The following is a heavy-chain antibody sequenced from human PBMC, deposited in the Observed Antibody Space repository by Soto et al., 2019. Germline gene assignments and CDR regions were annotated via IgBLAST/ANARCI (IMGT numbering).Heavy chain of an antibody. V-gene: IGHV5-51*01. Sequence: PGESLKISCKTSGYSFTSYWIGWMRHRPGKGMEWMGHIYPYDSDRRYSPSFQGQVTISADRSITTAYLQWIGLRASDTATYFCARDLVGSTSGNFDYWGQGTLVTVSS. CDR1: GYSFTSYW. D-gene: IGHD2-2*01. CDR2: IYPYDSDR. J-gene: IGHJ4*01. CDR3: ARDLVGSTSGNFDY.